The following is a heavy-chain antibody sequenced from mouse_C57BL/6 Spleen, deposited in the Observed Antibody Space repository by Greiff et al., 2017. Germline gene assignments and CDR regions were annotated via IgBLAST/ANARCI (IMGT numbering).Heavy chain of an antibody. Sequence: EVKLQESGPGMVKPSPSLSLTCTVTGYSITSGYDWHWIRHFPGNKLEWMGYISYSGSTNYNPSLKSRISITHDTSKNHFFLKLNSVTTEDTATYDCARPGSTGGYFEGWGTGTTVTVSS. J-gene: IGHJ1*03. V-gene: IGHV3-1*01. CDR2: ISYSGST. CDR1: GYSITSGYD. D-gene: IGHD1-1*01. CDR3: ARPGSTGGYFEG.